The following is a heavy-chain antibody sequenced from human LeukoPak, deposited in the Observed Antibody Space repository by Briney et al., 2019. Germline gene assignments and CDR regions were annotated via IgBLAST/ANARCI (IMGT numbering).Heavy chain of an antibody. J-gene: IGHJ6*02. CDR2: INHSGST. Sequence: SETLSLTCAVYGGSFSGYYWSWIRQPPGKGLEWIGEINHSGSTNYNPSLKSRVTISVDTSKNQFSLKLSSVTAADTAVYYCARAWRFRTRYYGMDVWGQGTTVTVSS. CDR1: GGSFSGYY. CDR3: ARAWRFRTRYYGMDV. V-gene: IGHV4-34*01. D-gene: IGHD2-8*01.